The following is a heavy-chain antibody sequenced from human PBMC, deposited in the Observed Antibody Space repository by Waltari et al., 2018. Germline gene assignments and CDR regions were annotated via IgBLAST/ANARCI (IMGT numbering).Heavy chain of an antibody. D-gene: IGHD6-13*01. CDR1: GFTVSSNY. CDR2: IYSGGST. CDR3: ARPRRSSSNDAFDI. V-gene: IGHV3-53*01. Sequence: EVQLVESGGGLIQPGGSLRLSCAASGFTVSSNYMSWVRQAPGKGLEGVSVIYSGGSTYYADSVKGRFTISRDNSKNTLYLQMNSLRAEDTAVYYCARPRRSSSNDAFDIWGQGTMVTVSS. J-gene: IGHJ3*02.